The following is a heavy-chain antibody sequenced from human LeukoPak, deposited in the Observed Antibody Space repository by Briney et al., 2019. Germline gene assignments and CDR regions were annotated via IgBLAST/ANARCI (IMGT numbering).Heavy chain of an antibody. CDR1: GGSISSSSYY. D-gene: IGHD5-24*01. Sequence: KPSETLSLTCTVSGGSISSSSYYWGWIRQPPGKGLEWIGSIYYSGSTYYNPSLKSRVTISVDTSKNQFSLKLSSVTAADTAVYYCARQRLETKVYDYWGQGTLVTVSS. CDR2: IYYSGST. V-gene: IGHV4-39*01. J-gene: IGHJ4*02. CDR3: ARQRLETKVYDY.